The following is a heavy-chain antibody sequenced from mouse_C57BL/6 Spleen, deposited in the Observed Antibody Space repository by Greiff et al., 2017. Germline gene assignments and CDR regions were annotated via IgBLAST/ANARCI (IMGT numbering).Heavy chain of an antibody. CDR1: GYTFTSYW. CDR3: ARAGTTVAPGC. Sequence: QVQLKQPGAELVKPGASVKMSCKASGYTFTSYWITWVKQRPGQGLEWIGDIYPGSGSTNYNEKFKSKATLTVDTSSSTAYMQLSSLTSEDSAVYYCARAGTTVAPGCWGQCTTLTVSS. D-gene: IGHD1-1*01. CDR2: IYPGSGST. V-gene: IGHV1-55*01. J-gene: IGHJ2*01.